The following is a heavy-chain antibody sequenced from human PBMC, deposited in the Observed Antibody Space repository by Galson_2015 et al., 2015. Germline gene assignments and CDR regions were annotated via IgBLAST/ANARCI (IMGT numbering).Heavy chain of an antibody. CDR1: GYTFTSYG. CDR2: ISAYNGNT. D-gene: IGHD3-10*01. Sequence: SVKVSCKASGYTFTSYGISWVRQAPGQGLEWMGWISAYNGNTNYAQKLQGRVTVTTDTSTSTAYMELRSLRSDDTAVYYCARDRNYGSGTRGLPSLGYWGQGTLVTVSS. V-gene: IGHV1-18*04. CDR3: ARDRNYGSGTRGLPSLGY. J-gene: IGHJ4*02.